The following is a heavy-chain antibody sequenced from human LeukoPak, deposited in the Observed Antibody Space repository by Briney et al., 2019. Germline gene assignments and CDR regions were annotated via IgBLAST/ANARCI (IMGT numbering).Heavy chain of an antibody. CDR1: GYTFTSYY. V-gene: IGHV1-8*02. Sequence: ASVKVSCKASGYTFTSYYMHWVRQAPGQGLEWMGWMNPNSGNTGYAQKFQGRVTMTRNTSISTAYMELSSLRSEDTAVYYCARVPTYGGFVYYYGSGSYQSWFDPWGQGTLVTVSS. CDR2: MNPNSGNT. D-gene: IGHD3-10*01. CDR3: ARVPTYGGFVYYYGSGSYQSWFDP. J-gene: IGHJ5*02.